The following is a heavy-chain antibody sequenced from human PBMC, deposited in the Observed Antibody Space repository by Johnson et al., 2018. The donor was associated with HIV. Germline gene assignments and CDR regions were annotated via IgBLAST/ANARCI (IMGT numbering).Heavy chain of an antibody. Sequence: QVQLVESGGGVVQPGRSLRLSCAASGFTLSRYVTHWVRQAPGKGLEWVAVISYDGSNKYYADSVKGRFTISRDNSKNTLYLQMNSLRAEDTAVYYCARGVDGAFDIWGQGTMVTVSS. D-gene: IGHD3-10*01. CDR1: GFTLSRYV. V-gene: IGHV3-30-3*01. CDR3: ARGVDGAFDI. J-gene: IGHJ3*02. CDR2: ISYDGSNK.